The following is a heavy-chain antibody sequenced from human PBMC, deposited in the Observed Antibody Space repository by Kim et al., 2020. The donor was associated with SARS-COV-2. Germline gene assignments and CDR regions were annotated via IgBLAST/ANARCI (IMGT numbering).Heavy chain of an antibody. CDR1: GFTFSSYS. CDR3: ARDTEGYCSSTSCYALYYYYYMDV. CDR2: ISSSSSYI. J-gene: IGHJ6*03. V-gene: IGHV3-21*01. D-gene: IGHD2-2*01. Sequence: GGSLRLSCAASGFTFSSYSMNWVRQAPGKGLEWVSSISSSSSYIYYADSVKGRFTISRDNAKNSLYLQMNSLRAEDTAVYYCARDTEGYCSSTSCYALYYYYYMDVWGKGTTVTVSS.